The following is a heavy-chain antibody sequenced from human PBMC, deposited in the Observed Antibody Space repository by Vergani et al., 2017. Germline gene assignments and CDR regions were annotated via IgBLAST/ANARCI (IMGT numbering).Heavy chain of an antibody. Sequence: QVQLQESGPGLVKPSQTLSLTCTVSGGSISSGGYYWSWIRQHPGKGLEWIGYIYYSGSTYYNPSLKCRVTISVDTSKNQFSLKLSSVTATDTAVYYCAREALDDGSLRYCSSTRCYGGDYYMDVWGKXP. D-gene: IGHD2-2*01. CDR1: GGSISSGGYY. CDR2: IYYSGST. V-gene: IGHV4-31*03. J-gene: IGHJ6*03. CDR3: AREALDDGSLRYCSSTRCYGGDYYMDV.